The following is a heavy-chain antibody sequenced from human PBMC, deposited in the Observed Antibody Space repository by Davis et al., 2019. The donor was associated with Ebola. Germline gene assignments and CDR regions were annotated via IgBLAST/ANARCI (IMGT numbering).Heavy chain of an antibody. J-gene: IGHJ6*04. CDR2: ISSSSSYT. CDR3: ARDTLRGYSYGSFGYYGMDV. D-gene: IGHD5-18*01. V-gene: IGHV3-11*06. Sequence: GESLKISCAASGFTFSDYYMSWIRQAPGKGLEWVSYISSSSSYTNYADSVKGRFTISRDNAKNSLYLQMNSLRAEDTAVYYCARDTLRGYSYGSFGYYGMDVWGKGTTVTVSS. CDR1: GFTFSDYY.